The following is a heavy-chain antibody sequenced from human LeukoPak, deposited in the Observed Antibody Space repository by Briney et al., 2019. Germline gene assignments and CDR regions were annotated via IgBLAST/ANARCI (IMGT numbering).Heavy chain of an antibody. V-gene: IGHV1-18*01. Sequence: ASVKVSCKASGYTFTSYGISWVRQAPGQGLEWMGWISAYNGNTNYAQKLQGRVTMTEDTSTDTAYMELSSLRSEDTAVYYCATDLRIDWGAFDIWGQGTMVTVSS. D-gene: IGHD7-27*01. CDR2: ISAYNGNT. J-gene: IGHJ3*02. CDR3: ATDLRIDWGAFDI. CDR1: GYTFTSYG.